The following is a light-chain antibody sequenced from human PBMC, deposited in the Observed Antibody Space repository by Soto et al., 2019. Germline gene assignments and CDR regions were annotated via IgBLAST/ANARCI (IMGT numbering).Light chain of an antibody. J-gene: IGKJ1*01. CDR2: GAS. CDR1: QSVSSNY. V-gene: IGKV3D-20*02. Sequence: EIVLTQSPGTLSLSPGERATLSCRASQSVSSNYLAWYQQKPGQAPRLLISGASSRTTGIPDRFSGSGSGKAFNLSISRLEPEDFAVYYCQQRSNWPWTFGQGTKVDIK. CDR3: QQRSNWPWT.